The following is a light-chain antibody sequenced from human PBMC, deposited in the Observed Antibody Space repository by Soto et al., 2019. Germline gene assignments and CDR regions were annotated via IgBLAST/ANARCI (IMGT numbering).Light chain of an antibody. CDR1: SSDIGTYNL. J-gene: IGLJ2*01. CDR3: CSFAGSRNLI. CDR2: DGT. Sequence: QSVLTQPASVSGSPGQSITISCTGTSSDIGTYNLVSWYQQHPGKAPTLMIFDGTKRPSGISDRFSGSRPGNTASLTISGLQAEDEADYYCCSFAGSRNLIFCGGTKVTVL. V-gene: IGLV2-23*01.